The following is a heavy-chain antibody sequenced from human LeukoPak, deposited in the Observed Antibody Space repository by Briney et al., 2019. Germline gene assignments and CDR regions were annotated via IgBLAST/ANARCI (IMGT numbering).Heavy chain of an antibody. D-gene: IGHD5-24*01. J-gene: IGHJ6*02. CDR1: GFTFSSYS. CDR3: AKACLKATTPGRGMDV. Sequence: GGSLRLSCAASGFTFSSYSMSWVRQAPGKGLEWVSGISASGGDTYYADSMKGRFTISRDNSKNTLYLQMNSLRAEDTDVYFCAKACLKATTPGRGMDVWGQGTTVTVSS. CDR2: ISASGGDT. V-gene: IGHV3-23*01.